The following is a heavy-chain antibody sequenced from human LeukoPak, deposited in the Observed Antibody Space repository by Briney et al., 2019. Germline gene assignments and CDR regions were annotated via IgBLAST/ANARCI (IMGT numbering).Heavy chain of an antibody. J-gene: IGHJ2*01. CDR1: GGSFSSYS. Sequence: PSETLSLTCALYGGSFSSYSWSWTWIRQTPEKGLEWLAEIIEKGNVNYNPSLKSRVTIDLDTSKNQFSLKLTSMTAADTAMYYCARGYYPPRWYFDLWGRGTLVTVSS. CDR3: ARGYYPPRWYFDL. CDR2: IIEKGNV. D-gene: IGHD3-10*01. V-gene: IGHV4-34*01.